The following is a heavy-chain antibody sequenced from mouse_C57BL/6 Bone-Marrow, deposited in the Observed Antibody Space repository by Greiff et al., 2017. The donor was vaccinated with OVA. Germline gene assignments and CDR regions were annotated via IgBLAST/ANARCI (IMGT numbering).Heavy chain of an antibody. CDR3: ARTPGTVVDY. Sequence: QVQLQQSGPELVKPGASVKISCKASGYAFSSSWMNWVKQRPGKGLEWIGRIYPGDGDTNYNGKFKGKATLTADKSSSTAYMHLSSLTSEDSAVYFCARTPGTVVDYWGKGTTLTVSS. CDR1: GYAFSSSW. V-gene: IGHV1-82*01. CDR2: IYPGDGDT. D-gene: IGHD1-1*01. J-gene: IGHJ2*01.